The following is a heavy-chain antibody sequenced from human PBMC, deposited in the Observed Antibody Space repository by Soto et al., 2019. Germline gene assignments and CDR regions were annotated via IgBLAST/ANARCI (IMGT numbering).Heavy chain of an antibody. CDR3: ASLYYYGSGSSPGPFDY. CDR1: GFTFDNYA. J-gene: IGHJ4*02. CDR2: ISYDGSNK. V-gene: IGHV3-30*03. Sequence: PGGSLRLSCAASGFTFDNYAMHWVRQAPGKGLEWVEVISYDGSNKYYADSVKGRFTISRDNSKNTLYLQMNSLRADDTAVYYCASLYYYGSGSSPGPFDYWGQGTLVTVSS. D-gene: IGHD3-10*01.